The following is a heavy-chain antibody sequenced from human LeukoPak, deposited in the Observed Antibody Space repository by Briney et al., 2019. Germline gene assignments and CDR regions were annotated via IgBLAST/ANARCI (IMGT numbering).Heavy chain of an antibody. V-gene: IGHV1-69*05. J-gene: IGHJ5*02. CDR3: ASSLVRGVMKGAGP. CDR1: GGTFSSYA. CDR2: IIPIFGTA. Sequence: ASVKVSCKASGGTFSSYAISWVRQAPGQGLEWMGGIIPIFGTANYAQKFQGRVTITTDESTSTAYMELRSLRSEDTAVYYCASSLVRGVMKGAGPWGQGTLVTVSS. D-gene: IGHD3-10*01.